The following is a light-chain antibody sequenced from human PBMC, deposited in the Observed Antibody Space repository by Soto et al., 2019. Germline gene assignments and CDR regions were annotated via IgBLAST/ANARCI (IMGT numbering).Light chain of an antibody. Sequence: DIQMTQSPTSLSASVGNRVTITCRASQNITSNLNWYQQKPGKAPNLLIYAASSLQSGVPSRFSGSGSGTDFTLTISSLQSEDFATYHCQQTYITPYTFGQGTNLEIK. CDR3: QQTYITPYT. CDR1: QNITSN. V-gene: IGKV1-39*01. CDR2: AAS. J-gene: IGKJ2*01.